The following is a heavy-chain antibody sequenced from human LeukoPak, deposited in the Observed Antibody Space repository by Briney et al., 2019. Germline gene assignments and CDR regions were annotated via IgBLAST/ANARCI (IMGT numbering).Heavy chain of an antibody. CDR1: GGSVSTSDYY. Sequence: SETLSLTCTVSGGSVSTSDYYWGWIRQSPVKRLEWIGDVFYTGKTNYNPSLRGRATISIDTSNNQFSLKLTYVTAADSAVYYCARVFDSWGQGTLVTVSS. J-gene: IGHJ4*02. V-gene: IGHV4-39*07. CDR2: VFYTGKT. CDR3: ARVFDS.